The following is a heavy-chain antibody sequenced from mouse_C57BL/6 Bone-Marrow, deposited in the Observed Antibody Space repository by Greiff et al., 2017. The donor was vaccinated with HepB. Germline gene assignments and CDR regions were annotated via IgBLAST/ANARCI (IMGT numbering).Heavy chain of an antibody. D-gene: IGHD2-2*01. V-gene: IGHV1-81*01. Sequence: VQLVESGAELARPGASVKLSCKASGYTFTSYGISWVKQRTGQGLEWIGEIYPRSGNTYYNEKFKGKATLTADKSSSTAYMELRSLTSEDSAVYFCARSVWLRRGFAYWGQGTLVTVSA. CDR1: GYTFTSYG. CDR3: ARSVWLRRGFAY. J-gene: IGHJ3*01. CDR2: IYPRSGNT.